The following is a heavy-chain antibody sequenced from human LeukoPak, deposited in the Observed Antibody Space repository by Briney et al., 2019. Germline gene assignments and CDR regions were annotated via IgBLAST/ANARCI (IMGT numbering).Heavy chain of an antibody. J-gene: IGHJ4*02. CDR1: GFTFSSYS. CDR3: ARDRYYGDPPVDY. D-gene: IGHD4-17*01. CDR2: ISSSSSYI. V-gene: IGHV3-21*01. Sequence: GGSLTLSCAASGFTFSSYSMNWVRQAPGKGLEWVSSISSSSSYIYYADSVKGRFTISRDNAKNSLYLQMNSLRAEDTAVYYCARDRYYGDPPVDYWGQGTLVTVSS.